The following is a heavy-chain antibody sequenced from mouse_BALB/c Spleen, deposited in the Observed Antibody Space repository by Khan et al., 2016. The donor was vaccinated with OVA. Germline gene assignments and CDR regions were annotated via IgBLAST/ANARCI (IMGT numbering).Heavy chain of an antibody. CDR3: ARAYYRYDGYYAMDY. V-gene: IGHV2-6-4*01. CDR2: IWGGGGT. D-gene: IGHD2-14*01. J-gene: IGHJ4*01. CDR1: GFSLSRYN. Sequence: VQLQESGPGLVAPSQSLSITCTVSGFSLSRYNLHWVRQPPGKGLEWLGMIWGGGGTDYNSTLKSRLNISKDNSKSQVLLKMNSLQTDDPAMYYCARAYYRYDGYYAMDYWGQGTSVTVSS.